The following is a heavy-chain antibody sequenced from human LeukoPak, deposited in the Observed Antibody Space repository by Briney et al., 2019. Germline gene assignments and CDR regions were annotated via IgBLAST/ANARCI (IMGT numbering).Heavy chain of an antibody. CDR2: VYYSGIT. Sequence: SGTLCLTCTVSGGSISAYYWSWVPQPPGRGLEWIGYVYYSGITSYNPSLKSRVTISVDTSKNQFSLNVSSVTAADTAVYYCARDYDSSGYYWSWGQGALVTVSS. CDR3: ARDYDSSGYYWS. D-gene: IGHD3-22*01. J-gene: IGHJ4*02. CDR1: GGSISAYY. V-gene: IGHV4-59*01.